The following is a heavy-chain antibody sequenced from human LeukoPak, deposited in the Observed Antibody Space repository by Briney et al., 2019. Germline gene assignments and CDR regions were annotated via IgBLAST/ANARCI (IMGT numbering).Heavy chain of an antibody. CDR1: GGTFSSYA. Sequence: SVKVSCKASGGTFSSYAISWVRQAPGQGLEWMGGIIPIFGTANYAQKFQGRVTITTDESTSTAYMELSSLRSEDTAVYYCASRYNWNDETDYWGQGTLVTVSS. CDR2: IIPIFGTA. V-gene: IGHV1-69*05. CDR3: ASRYNWNDETDY. D-gene: IGHD1-1*01. J-gene: IGHJ4*02.